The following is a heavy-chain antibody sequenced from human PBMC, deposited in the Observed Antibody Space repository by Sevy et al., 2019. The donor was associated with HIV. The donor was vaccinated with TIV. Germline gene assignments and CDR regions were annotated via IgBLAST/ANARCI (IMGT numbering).Heavy chain of an antibody. Sequence: ASVKVSCKASGYTFTGYYMHWVRQAPGQGLEWMGRINPNSGGTNYAQKFQGRVTMNRDTSISTAYMELSRLRSDDPAVYYCASEWGGITFGGVIAHFDYWGQGTLVTVSS. J-gene: IGHJ4*02. CDR1: GYTFTGYY. CDR2: INPNSGGT. D-gene: IGHD3-16*02. V-gene: IGHV1-2*06. CDR3: ASEWGGITFGGVIAHFDY.